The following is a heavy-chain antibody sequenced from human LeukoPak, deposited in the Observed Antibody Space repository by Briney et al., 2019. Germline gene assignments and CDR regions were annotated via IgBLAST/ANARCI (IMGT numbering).Heavy chain of an antibody. CDR2: IRSSDNTI. CDR1: GFTFSDYY. V-gene: IGHV3-11*01. D-gene: IGHD5-18*01. J-gene: IGHJ4*02. Sequence: GSLRLSCAASGFTFSDYYMSWIRQAPGKGLEWVSYIRSSDNTIYYADSVKGRFTISRDNAKNSLSLQMNSLRAEDTAVYYCASRPKIQPRQKVDYWGQGTLVTVSS. CDR3: ASRPKIQPRQKVDY.